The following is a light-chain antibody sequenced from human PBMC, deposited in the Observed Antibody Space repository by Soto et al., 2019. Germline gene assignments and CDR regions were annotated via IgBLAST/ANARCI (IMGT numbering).Light chain of an antibody. V-gene: IGKV1-5*01. CDR2: DAS. CDR3: QQYNSYWT. Sequence: DIQMAQSPSSLSASVGDRVTITCRASQSISSWLAWYQQMPGKAPKLLIYDASSLESGVPSRFSGSGSGTEFTLTISSLQPDDFATYYCQQYNSYWTFGQGTKVDI. J-gene: IGKJ1*01. CDR1: QSISSW.